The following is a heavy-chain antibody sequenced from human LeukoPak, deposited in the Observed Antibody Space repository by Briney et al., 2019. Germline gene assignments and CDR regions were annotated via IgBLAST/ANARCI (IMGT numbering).Heavy chain of an antibody. J-gene: IGHJ4*02. V-gene: IGHV1-69*13. CDR2: IIPIFGTA. CDR3: ARDSQQLVRDFDY. CDR1: GGTFSSYA. D-gene: IGHD6-13*01. Sequence: SVKVSCKASGGTFSSYAISWVRQAPGQGLEWMGGIIPIFGTANYAQKFQGRVTITADESTSTAYMELSSLRSEDTAVYYCARDSQQLVRDFDYWGQGTLVTVSS.